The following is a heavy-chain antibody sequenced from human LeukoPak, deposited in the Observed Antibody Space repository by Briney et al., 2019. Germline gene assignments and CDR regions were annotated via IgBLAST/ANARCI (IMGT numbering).Heavy chain of an antibody. CDR2: ISYDGSNK. D-gene: IGHD5-18*01. CDR1: GFTFSSYA. CDR3: TTLRPYIQPR. Sequence: GGSLRLSCAPSGFTFSSYAMHWVRQAPGKGLEWVAAISYDGSNKYSADSVKGRFTISRDNSKNTLYLQMNSLKTEDTAVYYCTTLRPYIQPRWGKGTMVTVSS. J-gene: IGHJ3*01. V-gene: IGHV3-30*04.